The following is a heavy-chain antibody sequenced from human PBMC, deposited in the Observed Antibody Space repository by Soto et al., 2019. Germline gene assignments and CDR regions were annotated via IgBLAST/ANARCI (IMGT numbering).Heavy chain of an antibody. CDR3: AKKTRRYCTAGTCVPGFDP. CDR2: IIPIFGTA. D-gene: IGHD2-8*02. CDR1: GGTFGSYA. Sequence: QVQLVQSGAEVKKPGSSVKVSCKASGGTFGSYAISWVRQAPGQGLEWMGGIIPIFGTANYAQKFQGRVTITAAKSRRMVYRVVASLGSEDAAVYYCAKKTRRYCTAGTCVPGFDPWGQGTLVTVSS. V-gene: IGHV1-69*06. J-gene: IGHJ5*02.